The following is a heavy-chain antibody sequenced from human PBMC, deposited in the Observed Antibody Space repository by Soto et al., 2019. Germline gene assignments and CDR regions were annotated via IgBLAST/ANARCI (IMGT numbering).Heavy chain of an antibody. Sequence: SETLSLTYTVAGGSMFGGGHYWAWTRQSPGKGLAWIGNVYNTGSTYYSPSLKSRVTISLDTSRNQFSLNLPSVTAADTAVYYCVRQTYGRSSNFDYWGQGTLVTVSS. D-gene: IGHD6-6*01. CDR2: VYNTGST. J-gene: IGHJ4*02. CDR3: VRQTYGRSSNFDY. V-gene: IGHV4-39*01. CDR1: GGSMFGGGHY.